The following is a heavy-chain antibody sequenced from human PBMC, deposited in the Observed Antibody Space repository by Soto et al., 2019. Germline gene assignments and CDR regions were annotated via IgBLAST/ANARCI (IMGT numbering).Heavy chain of an antibody. V-gene: IGHV3-11*01. J-gene: IGHJ4*02. CDR1: GYTFSDYY. CDR3: ARDRGYYDSSGYFDY. D-gene: IGHD3-22*01. Sequence: QVQLVQSGAEVKKPGASVRVSCKASGYTFSDYYMSWIRQAPGKGLEWVSYISSSDNIIYYADSVKGRFTISRDNAKNSLYLQMNSLRAEDTAVYYCARDRGYYDSSGYFDYWGQGTLVTVSS. CDR2: ISSSDNII.